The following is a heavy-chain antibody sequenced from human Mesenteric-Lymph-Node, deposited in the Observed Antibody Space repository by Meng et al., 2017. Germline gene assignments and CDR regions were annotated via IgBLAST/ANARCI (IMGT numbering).Heavy chain of an antibody. J-gene: IGHJ5*02. V-gene: IGHV1-58*01. CDR1: GFTFSSSA. Sequence: SVKVSCKTSGFTFSSSAVQWVRQGRGQRLEWIGWIVVGSASTTYAQKFQGRVTMTRNTSISTAYMELSSLRSEDTAVYYCARGQKHYDYVWGSYLDLGFDPWGQGTLVTVSS. D-gene: IGHD3-16*02. CDR2: IVVGSAST. CDR3: ARGQKHYDYVWGSYLDLGFDP.